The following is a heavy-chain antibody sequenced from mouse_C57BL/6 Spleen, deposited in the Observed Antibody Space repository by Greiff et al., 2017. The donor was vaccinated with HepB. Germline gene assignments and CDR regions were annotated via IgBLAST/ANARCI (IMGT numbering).Heavy chain of an antibody. D-gene: IGHD1-1*01. CDR2: IDPANGNT. CDR3: ATATVVATYWYFDV. J-gene: IGHJ1*03. Sequence: EVQLVESVAELVRPGASVQLSCTASGFNIQNTYMHWVKQRPLHGLAWIGRIDPANGNTKYAPKFQGKATIPAATSSNTAYLQLSSLTSEDTAIYYCATATVVATYWYFDVWGTGTTVTVSS. V-gene: IGHV14-3*01. CDR1: GFNIQNTY.